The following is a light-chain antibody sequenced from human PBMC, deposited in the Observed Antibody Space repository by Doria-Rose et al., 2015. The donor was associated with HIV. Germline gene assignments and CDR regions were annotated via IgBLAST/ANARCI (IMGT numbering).Light chain of an antibody. Sequence: TQSPGTLSLSPGERATLSRRASQSFSSTYLAWYQQKPGQAPSLLIYDGSTRATGIPDRSSASGSGTDFTLTINRLEPEDFALYYCHQYGTSWTFGQGAKVEI. CDR3: HQYGTSWT. V-gene: IGKV3-20*01. CDR2: DGS. CDR1: QSFSSTY. J-gene: IGKJ1*01.